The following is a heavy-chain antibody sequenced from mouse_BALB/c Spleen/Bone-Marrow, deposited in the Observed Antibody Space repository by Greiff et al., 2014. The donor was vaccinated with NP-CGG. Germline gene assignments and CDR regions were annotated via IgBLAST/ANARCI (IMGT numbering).Heavy chain of an antibody. Sequence: ESGPDLVKPSQSLSLTCTVTGYSITSYYSWHWIRQFPGNKLKWMGYIHYSGVTVYNPSLKSRISITRDTSNNQFFLQLNSVTTEDTATYYCSRFAGTPYTMDYWGQGTSVTVSS. CDR3: SRFAGTPYTMDY. J-gene: IGHJ4*01. CDR1: GYSITSYYS. V-gene: IGHV3-1*02. D-gene: IGHD4-1*01. CDR2: IHYSGVT.